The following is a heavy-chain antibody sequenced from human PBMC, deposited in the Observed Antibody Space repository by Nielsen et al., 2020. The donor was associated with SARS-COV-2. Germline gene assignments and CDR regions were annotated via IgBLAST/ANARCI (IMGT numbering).Heavy chain of an antibody. J-gene: IGHJ6*02. Sequence: SETLSLTCAVYGGSFSGYYWSWIRQPAGKGLEWIGRIYTSGSTNYNPSLKSRVTISVDTSKNQFSLKLSSVTAADTAVYYCATLETTGKYYGMDVWGQGTTVTVSS. CDR2: IYTSGST. D-gene: IGHD4-17*01. CDR1: GGSFSGYY. V-gene: IGHV4-59*10. CDR3: ATLETTGKYYGMDV.